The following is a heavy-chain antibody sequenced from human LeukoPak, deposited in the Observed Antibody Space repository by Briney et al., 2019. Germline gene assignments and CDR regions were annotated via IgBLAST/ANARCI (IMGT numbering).Heavy chain of an antibody. CDR3: ARDRVTYLIVDDAFDI. CDR2: ISYNGSNK. D-gene: IGHD3-22*01. Sequence: GRSLRLSCTVSGFSFSSYAMHWVRRAPGKGLEWVTVISYNGSNKYYADSVKGRFTISRDNSKNTLYLQMNSLRAEDTAVYYCARDRVTYLIVDDAFDIWGQGTMVTVSS. J-gene: IGHJ3*02. CDR1: GFSFSSYA. V-gene: IGHV3-30-3*01.